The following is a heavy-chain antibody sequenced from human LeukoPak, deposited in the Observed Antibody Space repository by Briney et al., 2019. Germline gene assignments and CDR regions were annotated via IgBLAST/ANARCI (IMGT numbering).Heavy chain of an antibody. J-gene: IGHJ3*02. V-gene: IGHV3-48*03. CDR2: ISGNSNTM. CDR1: GSTFSAYE. CDR3: AREETDAFDI. Sequence: GGSLRLSCAASGSTFSAYEMNWVRQAPGKGLEWVSYISGNSNTMYYADSVKGRFSISRDNAKNSLYLQMNSLRAEDTAVYYCAREETDAFDIWGQGIMVTVSS.